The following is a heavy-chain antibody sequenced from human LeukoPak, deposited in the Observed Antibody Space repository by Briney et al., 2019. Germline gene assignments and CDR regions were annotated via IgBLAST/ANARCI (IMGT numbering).Heavy chain of an antibody. Sequence: GGSLRLSCAASGFTFDDYGMSWVRQTPGKGLEWVSGINWNGGSTGYADSVKGRFTISRDNAKNSLYLQMNSLRAEDTALYYCARAGGGWFHYYYYMDVWGKGTTVTVSS. J-gene: IGHJ6*03. D-gene: IGHD6-19*01. CDR1: GFTFDDYG. V-gene: IGHV3-20*04. CDR2: INWNGGST. CDR3: ARAGGGWFHYYYYMDV.